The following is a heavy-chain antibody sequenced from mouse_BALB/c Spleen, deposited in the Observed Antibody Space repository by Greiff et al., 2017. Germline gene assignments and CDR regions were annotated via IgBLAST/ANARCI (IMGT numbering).Heavy chain of an antibody. J-gene: IGHJ4*01. CDR3: ARKVWYRYAMDY. V-gene: IGHV1-7*01. CDR1: GYTFTSYW. CDR2: INPSTGYT. D-gene: IGHD2-10*02. Sequence: VQLQQSGAELAKPGASVKMSCKASGYTFTSYWMHWVKQRPGQGLEWIGYINPSTGYTEYNQKFKDKATLTADKSSSTAYMQLSSLTSEDSAVYYCARKVWYRYAMDYWGQGTSDTDSS.